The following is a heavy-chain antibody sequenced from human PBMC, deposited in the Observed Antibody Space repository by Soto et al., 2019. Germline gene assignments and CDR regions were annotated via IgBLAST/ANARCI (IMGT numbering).Heavy chain of an antibody. J-gene: IGHJ5*02. D-gene: IGHD2-15*01. V-gene: IGHV4-31*03. Sequence: QVQLQESGPGLVKPSQTLSLTCTVSGGSISSGGYYWSWIRQHPGRGLEWIGYIYYNGNTYYNPSLKSRVTVSVDTSKNQSSLNVRSVTAADTAVYYCARCSLVVIPVPGFDPWGQGTLVTVSS. CDR2: IYYNGNT. CDR3: ARCSLVVIPVPGFDP. CDR1: GGSISSGGYY.